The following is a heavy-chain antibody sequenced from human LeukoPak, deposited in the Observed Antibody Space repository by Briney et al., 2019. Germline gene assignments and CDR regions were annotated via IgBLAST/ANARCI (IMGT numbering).Heavy chain of an antibody. Sequence: GGSLRLSCAASGFTFNTYAISWVRQAPGKGLEWVSSISDNGGSTYYADSVKGRFTISRDNSKNTLYLQMNSLRAEDTAVYYCARRWFGNHGYFDYWGQGTLVTVSS. D-gene: IGHD3-10*01. CDR2: ISDNGGST. J-gene: IGHJ4*02. V-gene: IGHV3-23*01. CDR3: ARRWFGNHGYFDY. CDR1: GFTFNTYA.